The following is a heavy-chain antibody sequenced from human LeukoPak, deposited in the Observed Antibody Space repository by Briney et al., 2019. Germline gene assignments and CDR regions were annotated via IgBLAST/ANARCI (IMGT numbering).Heavy chain of an antibody. CDR3: ARGGDNYDSSAYYLPEFIDY. J-gene: IGHJ4*02. CDR1: GGSISSSSYY. Sequence: TSETLSLTCTVSGGSISSSSYYWGWIRQPPGKGLEWIGNIYYSGSTYYHPSLKSRVTISIDTSKNQFSLKLSSVTAADTAVYYCARGGDNYDSSAYYLPEFIDYWGQGTLVTVSS. V-gene: IGHV4-39*07. D-gene: IGHD3-22*01. CDR2: IYYSGST.